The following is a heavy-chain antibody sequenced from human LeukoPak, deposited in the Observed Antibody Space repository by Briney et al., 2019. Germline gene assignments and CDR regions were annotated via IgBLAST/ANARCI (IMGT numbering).Heavy chain of an antibody. V-gene: IGHV3-30*18. CDR2: LKHDDEI. D-gene: IGHD2-2*01. CDR1: GFTVGATD. J-gene: IGHJ4*02. Sequence: SGGSLRLSCVASGFTVGATDMYWLRRDPDKRLEWVAVLKHDDEIHYMDSVRGRFTISRDNSKNTLLLDMDGLRPEDTATYYCTKIVPVSGTIDYWGQGTLVTVSS. CDR3: TKIVPVSGTIDY.